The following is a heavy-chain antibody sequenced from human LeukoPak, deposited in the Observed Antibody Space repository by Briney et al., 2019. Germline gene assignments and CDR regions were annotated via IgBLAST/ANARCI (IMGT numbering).Heavy chain of an antibody. CDR1: GFTFGSYW. CDR2: INSDGTSK. CDR3: GRGDSSDNFGC. J-gene: IGHJ4*02. V-gene: IGHV3-74*01. D-gene: IGHD6-19*01. Sequence: AGSLRLSWAASGFTFGSYWMHWVGQAAGKGRGGVSRINSDGTSKSYADPVKGRFNISTENDKNKLYLQMNSLRVDDTAVYYCGRGDSSDNFGCWGQGTLVPVSS.